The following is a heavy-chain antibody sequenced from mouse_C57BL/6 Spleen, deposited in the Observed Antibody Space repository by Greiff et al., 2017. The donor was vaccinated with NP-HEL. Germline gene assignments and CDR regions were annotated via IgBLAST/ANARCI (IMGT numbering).Heavy chain of an antibody. CDR1: GYTFTSYW. V-gene: IGHV1-53*01. J-gene: IGHJ4*01. CDR3: ARSLITTIVATGGYAMDY. Sequence: VQLQQSGTELVKPGASVKLSCKASGYTFTSYWMHWVKQRPGQGLEWIGNINPSNGGTNYNEKFKSKATLTVDKSSSTAYMQLSSLTSEDSAVYYCARSLITTIVATGGYAMDYWGQGTSVTVSS. CDR2: INPSNGGT. D-gene: IGHD1-1*01.